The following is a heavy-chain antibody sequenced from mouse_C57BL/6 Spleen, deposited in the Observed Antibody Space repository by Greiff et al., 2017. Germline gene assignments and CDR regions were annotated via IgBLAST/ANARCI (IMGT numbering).Heavy chain of an antibody. CDR2: ISGGGGNT. J-gene: IGHJ2*01. V-gene: IGHV5-9*01. CDR1: GFTFSSYT. D-gene: IGHD4-1*01. Sequence: EVKLMESGGGFVKPGGSLKFSCAASGFTFSSYTMSWVRQTPEQRLEWVATISGGGGNTYYPASVQGRFTISRDNAKNTMYLQMSSRRSEDTALYYCERQNGTGTDYWGQGTTLTVSS. CDR3: ERQNGTGTDY.